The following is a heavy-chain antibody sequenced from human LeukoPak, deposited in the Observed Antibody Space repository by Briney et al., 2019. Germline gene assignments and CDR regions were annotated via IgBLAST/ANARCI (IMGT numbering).Heavy chain of an antibody. CDR2: INPNSGGT. J-gene: IGHJ5*02. D-gene: IGHD2-15*01. CDR3: ARDNLGYCSGGSCSLGNWFDP. Sequence: ASVKVSCKASGGTFSSYAISWVRQAPGQGLEWMGWINPNSGGTNYAQKFQGWVTMTRDTSISTAYMELSRLRSDDTAVYYCARDNLGYCSGGSCSLGNWFDPWGQGTLVTVSS. CDR1: GGTFSSYA. V-gene: IGHV1-2*04.